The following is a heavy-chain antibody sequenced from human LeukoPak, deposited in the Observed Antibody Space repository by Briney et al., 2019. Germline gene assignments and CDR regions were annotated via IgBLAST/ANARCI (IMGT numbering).Heavy chain of an antibody. CDR1: GGTFSSYA. V-gene: IGHV1-69*13. J-gene: IGHJ4*02. CDR2: IIPIFGTA. CDR3: ASGGVVVPAAMSPLGY. Sequence: SVKVSCKASGGTFSSYAISWVRQAPGQGLEWMGGIIPIFGTANYAQKFQGRATITADESTSTAYMELSSLRSEDTAVYYCASGGVVVPAAMSPLGYWGQGTLVTVSS. D-gene: IGHD2-2*01.